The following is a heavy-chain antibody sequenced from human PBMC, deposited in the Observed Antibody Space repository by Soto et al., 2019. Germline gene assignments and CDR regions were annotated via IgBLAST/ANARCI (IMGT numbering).Heavy chain of an antibody. D-gene: IGHD3-3*01. J-gene: IGHJ4*02. CDR1: GYSFSNFY. CDR2: IDPSSGTT. Sequence: VASVKVSCKPSGYSFSNFYVHWVRQAPGQGLEWMGIIDPSSGTTSYTQKFQERVTMTTDTSTSTAYMELRSLRSDDTAVYYCARVRVGFGVVSYYFDYWGQGTLVTVSS. V-gene: IGHV1-46*01. CDR3: ARVRVGFGVVSYYFDY.